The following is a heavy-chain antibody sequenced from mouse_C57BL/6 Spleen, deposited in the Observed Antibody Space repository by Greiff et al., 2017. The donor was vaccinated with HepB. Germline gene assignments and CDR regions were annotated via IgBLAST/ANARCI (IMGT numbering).Heavy chain of an antibody. Sequence: EVKLVESEGGLVQPGSSMKLSCTASGFTFSDYYMAWVRQAPEKGLEWVANINYDGSSTYYLDSLKSRFIISRDNAKNILYLQMSSLKSEDTATYYCARDWYYFDYWGQGTTLTVSS. CDR2: INYDGSST. CDR3: ARDWYYFDY. J-gene: IGHJ2*01. CDR1: GFTFSDYY. V-gene: IGHV5-16*01.